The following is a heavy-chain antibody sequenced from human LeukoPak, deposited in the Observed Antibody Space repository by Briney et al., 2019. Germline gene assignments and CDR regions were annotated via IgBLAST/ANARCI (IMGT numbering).Heavy chain of an antibody. V-gene: IGHV4-39*07. Sequence: PSETLSLTCTVSGGFISSSSYYWGWIRQPPGKGLEWIGSIYYSGSTYYNPSLKSRVTISVDTSKNQFSLKLSSVTAADTAVYYCARGFRRYCSGGSCYGGDYWGQGTLVTVSS. CDR2: IYYSGST. CDR3: ARGFRRYCSGGSCYGGDY. CDR1: GGFISSSSYY. D-gene: IGHD2-15*01. J-gene: IGHJ4*02.